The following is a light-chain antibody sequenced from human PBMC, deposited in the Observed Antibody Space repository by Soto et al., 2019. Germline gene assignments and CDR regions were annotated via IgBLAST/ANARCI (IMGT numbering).Light chain of an antibody. Sequence: DVVMTQSPLSLPVTLGQPASISCRSSQSLIYSDGNTYLNWFLQRPGQSPRRLIYMVSNRDSGVPDRISGSGSGTDFTLKISRVEAEDVGIYYCMQGTHWPPAFGQGTKVEIK. CDR2: MVS. V-gene: IGKV2-30*01. CDR1: QSLIYSDGNTY. CDR3: MQGTHWPPA. J-gene: IGKJ1*01.